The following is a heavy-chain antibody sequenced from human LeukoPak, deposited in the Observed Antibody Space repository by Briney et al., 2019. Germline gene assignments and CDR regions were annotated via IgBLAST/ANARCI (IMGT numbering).Heavy chain of an antibody. CDR1: GFTFSNYA. Sequence: GGSLRLSCAASGFTFSNYAMSWVRQAPGKGLEWVSVIFSSGGSTYYADSVKGRFTISRDNSRNTLYLQMNSLRAEDTAVYYCAKALFYTSGSNFDYWGQGTLVTVSS. CDR2: IFSSGGST. D-gene: IGHD6-19*01. V-gene: IGHV3-23*01. J-gene: IGHJ4*02. CDR3: AKALFYTSGSNFDY.